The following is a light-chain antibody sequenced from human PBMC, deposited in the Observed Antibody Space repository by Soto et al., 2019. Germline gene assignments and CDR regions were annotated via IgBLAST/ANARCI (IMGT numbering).Light chain of an antibody. CDR1: QPICNR. V-gene: IGKV1-5*01. Sequence: DIQMTPSPSTLSASVGDRVTITCRASQPICNRLAWYQQKPGKAPKVLIYDASSLESGVPSRFSGTGSGTEFILIISRLQPEDFANYWCQHYGVMWTLGQGTKV. CDR2: DAS. CDR3: QHYGVMWT. J-gene: IGKJ1*01.